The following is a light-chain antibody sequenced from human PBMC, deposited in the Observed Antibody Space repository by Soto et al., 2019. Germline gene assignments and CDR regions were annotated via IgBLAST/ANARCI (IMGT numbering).Light chain of an antibody. J-gene: IGKJ4*01. CDR1: QGISSY. Sequence: DIQLTQSPSFLSASIGDRVTITCRANQGISSYLAWYHQKPGKAPKLLIYAASTLQSGVPSRFSGGGSGTDFTLTIDRLKPEDFATYYCQQVDVYPSTFGGGTKVDIK. CDR2: AAS. V-gene: IGKV1-9*01. CDR3: QQVDVYPST.